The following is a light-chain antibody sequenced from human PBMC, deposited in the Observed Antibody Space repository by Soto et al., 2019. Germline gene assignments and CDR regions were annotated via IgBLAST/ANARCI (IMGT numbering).Light chain of an antibody. CDR3: QQYHNWPPIT. Sequence: MTQSPSTLSASVGDRVTITCLASQFVSSNLAWYQQKPGQAPRLLIYGASTRATGIPARFSGSGSGTEFTLTISNLQSEDFAVYFCQQYHNWPPITFGQGTRLEI. J-gene: IGKJ5*01. CDR1: QFVSSN. CDR2: GAS. V-gene: IGKV3D-15*01.